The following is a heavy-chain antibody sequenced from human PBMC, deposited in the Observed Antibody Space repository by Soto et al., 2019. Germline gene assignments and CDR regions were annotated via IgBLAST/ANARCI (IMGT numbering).Heavy chain of an antibody. CDR1: GFTFSSYA. D-gene: IGHD3-3*01. CDR2: ISYDGSNK. Sequence: GGSLRLSCAASGFTFSSYAMHWVRQAPGKGLEWVAVISYDGSNKYYADSVKGRFTISRDNSKNTLYLQMNSLSAEDTAVYYCAREVGYEITIFGVESPYYYYYGMDVWGQGTTVTVSS. CDR3: AREVGYEITIFGVESPYYYYYGMDV. V-gene: IGHV3-30-3*01. J-gene: IGHJ6*02.